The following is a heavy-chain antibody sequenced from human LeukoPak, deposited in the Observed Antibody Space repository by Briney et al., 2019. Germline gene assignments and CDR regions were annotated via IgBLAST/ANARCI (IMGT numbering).Heavy chain of an antibody. Sequence: PSETLSLTCTVSGYSISSGYYWGWIRQPPGKGLEWIGSIYHSGSTYYNPSLKSRVTISVDTSKNQFSLKLSSVTAADTAVYYCAREGYDSSGYYPLWGQGTLVTVSS. D-gene: IGHD3-22*01. J-gene: IGHJ4*02. CDR2: IYHSGST. CDR1: GYSISSGYY. V-gene: IGHV4-38-2*02. CDR3: AREGYDSSGYYPL.